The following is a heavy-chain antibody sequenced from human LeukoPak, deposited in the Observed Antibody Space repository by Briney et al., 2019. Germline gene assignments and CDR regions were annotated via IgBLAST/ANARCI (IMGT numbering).Heavy chain of an antibody. CDR1: GFTVSSNY. D-gene: IGHD5-12*01. CDR2: ISSSSSYI. J-gene: IGHJ3*02. CDR3: ARSPNHVRYSGYDLAFDI. Sequence: PGGSLRLSCAASGFTVSSNYMSWVRQAPGKGLEWVSSISSSSSYIYYADSVKGRFTISRDNAKNSLYLQMNSLRAEDTAVYYCARSPNHVRYSGYDLAFDIWGQGTMVTVSS. V-gene: IGHV3-21*01.